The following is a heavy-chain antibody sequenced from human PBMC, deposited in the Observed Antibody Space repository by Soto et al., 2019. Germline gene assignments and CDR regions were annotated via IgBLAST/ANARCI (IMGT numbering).Heavy chain of an antibody. D-gene: IGHD3-3*01. J-gene: IGHJ6*02. CDR3: ARGRGTIWYYYGMDV. Sequence: TSETLSLTCAVYGGSFSGYYWSWIRQPPGKGLEWIGEINHSGSTNYNPSLKSRVTISVDTSKNQFSLKLSSVTAADTAAYYCARGRGTIWYYYGMDVWGQGTTVTVSS. V-gene: IGHV4-34*01. CDR1: GGSFSGYY. CDR2: INHSGST.